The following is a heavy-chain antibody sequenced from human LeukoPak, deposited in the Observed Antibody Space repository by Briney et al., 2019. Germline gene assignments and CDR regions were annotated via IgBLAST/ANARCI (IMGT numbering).Heavy chain of an antibody. D-gene: IGHD3-10*01. J-gene: IGHJ4*02. V-gene: IGHV4-4*02. CDR3: ARRDLWFGFFDY. CDR1: GGSISSSYC. CDR2: IYQNGNT. Sequence: SETLSLTCDAFGGSISSSYCWSWVRQSPEKGLEWIGEIYQNGNTNYNPSLKSRVTVSIAKSKNQFSLNLSSVTAADTAVYFCARRDLWFGFFDYWGQGTLVTVSS.